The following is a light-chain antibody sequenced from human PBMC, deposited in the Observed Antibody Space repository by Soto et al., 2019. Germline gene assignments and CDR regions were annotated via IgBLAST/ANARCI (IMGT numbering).Light chain of an antibody. CDR2: DAS. Sequence: EIVLTQSPATLSLSPGERATLSCRASQSVSSYLALYQQKPGQAPGLLIYDASNRASCIPARFSGSGFGTDFTPTISSLETEDFAGYYCQQHSNWPRTFGQGTKVEIK. CDR3: QQHSNWPRT. J-gene: IGKJ1*01. CDR1: QSVSSY. V-gene: IGKV3-11*01.